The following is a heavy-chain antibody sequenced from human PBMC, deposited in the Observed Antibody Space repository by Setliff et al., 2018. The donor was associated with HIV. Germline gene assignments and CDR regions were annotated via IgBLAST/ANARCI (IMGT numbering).Heavy chain of an antibody. V-gene: IGHV3-21*01. D-gene: IGHD1-26*01. CDR2: ISSSSSYT. Sequence: RGVLKISCAASGFTFSSYSMNWVRQAPGKGLEWVSYISSSSSYTHYADSVKGRFTISRDNVKNSLYLQMNSLRAEDTAVYYCARDRYSGSSTDYWGQGTLVTVSS. J-gene: IGHJ4*02. CDR1: GFTFSSYS. CDR3: ARDRYSGSSTDY.